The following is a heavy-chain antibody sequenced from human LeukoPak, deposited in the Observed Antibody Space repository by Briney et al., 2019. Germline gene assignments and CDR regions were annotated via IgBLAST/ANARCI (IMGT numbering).Heavy chain of an antibody. CDR1: GFTLSSYA. Sequence: PGGSLRLSCAASGFTLSSYAMHWVRQAPGKGLEWVSSISSSSHYIYYVDSVKGRFTNSRDNAKNSLYLQMNSLRAEDTAVYYCAGNVQLERAFDYWGQGTLVTVPS. V-gene: IGHV3-21*01. CDR2: ISSSSHYI. D-gene: IGHD1-1*01. CDR3: AGNVQLERAFDY. J-gene: IGHJ4*02.